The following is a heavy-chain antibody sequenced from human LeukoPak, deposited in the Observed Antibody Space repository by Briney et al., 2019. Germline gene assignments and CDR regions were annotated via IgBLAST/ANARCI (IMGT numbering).Heavy chain of an antibody. J-gene: IGHJ5*02. CDR3: ARAAVAGRGVHWFDP. V-gene: IGHV1-2*02. CDR1: GYTFIDYY. D-gene: IGHD6-19*01. CDR2: INPNSGGT. Sequence: ASVKVSCKASGYTFIDYYVHWVRQAPGQGPEWLEWINPNSGGTAYAQKFQGRVIMTRDTSISTAYMELNRLRSDDTAVYYCARAAVAGRGVHWFDPWGQGTLLTVSS.